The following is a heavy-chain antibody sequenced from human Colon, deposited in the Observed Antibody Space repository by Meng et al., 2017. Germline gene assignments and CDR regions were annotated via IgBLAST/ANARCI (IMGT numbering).Heavy chain of an antibody. CDR1: GGSFSGYY. CDR3: ARGRYSGYLP. V-gene: IGHV4-34*01. D-gene: IGHD5-12*01. CDR2: INHSGST. J-gene: IGHJ5*02. Sequence: QVQTTQGGGGLLKPSEPLSLACAVFGGSFSGYYWSWIRQPPGKGLEWIGEINHSGSTNYNPSLKSRVTISVDTSKNQFSLKLSSVTAADTAVYYCARGRYSGYLPWGQGTLVTVSS.